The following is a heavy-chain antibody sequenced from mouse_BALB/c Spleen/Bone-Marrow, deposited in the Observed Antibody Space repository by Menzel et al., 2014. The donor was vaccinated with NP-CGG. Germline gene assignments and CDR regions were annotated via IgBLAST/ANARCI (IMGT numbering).Heavy chain of an antibody. Sequence: EVQLQESGAELVKPGASVRLSCTASGFNIKDTYMHWVKQRPEQGLEWIGRIDPANGNTKYDPKFQGKATITADTSSNTAYLQLSSLTSEDTAVHYCTRGYGNYALYYYAMDYWGQGTSVTVSS. V-gene: IGHV14-3*02. CDR1: GFNIKDTY. D-gene: IGHD2-10*02. CDR2: IDPANGNT. J-gene: IGHJ4*01. CDR3: TRGYGNYALYYYAMDY.